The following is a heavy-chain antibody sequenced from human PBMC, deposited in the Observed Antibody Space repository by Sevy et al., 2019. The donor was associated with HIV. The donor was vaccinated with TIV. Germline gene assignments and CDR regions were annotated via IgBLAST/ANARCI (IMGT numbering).Heavy chain of an antibody. J-gene: IGHJ3*02. V-gene: IGHV3-48*02. CDR2: ISSSSSTI. CDR1: GFTFSSYS. D-gene: IGHD3-22*01. CDR3: ARDGPPAYYYDSSGIGGDAFDI. Sequence: GGPLRLSCAASGFTFSSYSMNWVRQAPGKGLEWVSYISSSSSTIYYADSVKGRFTISRDNAKNSLYLQMNSLRDEDTAVYYCARDGPPAYYYDSSGIGGDAFDIWGQGTMVTVSS.